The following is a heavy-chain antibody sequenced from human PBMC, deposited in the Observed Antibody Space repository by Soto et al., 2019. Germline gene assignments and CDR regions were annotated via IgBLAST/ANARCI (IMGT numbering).Heavy chain of an antibody. CDR2: ISAYNGNT. J-gene: IGHJ5*02. Sequence: ASVKVSCKASGYTFTSYGIIWVRQAPGQGLEWMGWISAYNGNTNYAQKLQGRVTMTTDTSTSTAYMELRSLRSDDTAVYYCAREGLGIVATIRSIDPWGQGTLVTVSS. D-gene: IGHD5-12*01. CDR3: AREGLGIVATIRSIDP. V-gene: IGHV1-18*01. CDR1: GYTFTSYG.